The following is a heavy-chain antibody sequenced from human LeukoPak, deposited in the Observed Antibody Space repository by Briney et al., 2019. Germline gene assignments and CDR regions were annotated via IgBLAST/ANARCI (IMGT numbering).Heavy chain of an antibody. J-gene: IGHJ4*02. CDR2: ITSTGSTV. D-gene: IGHD3-22*01. Sequence: PGGSLRLSCAASGFTISDYYMTWIRQAPGKGLEWLSYITSTGSTVYYADSVKGRFTVSRDNTKNSLSLQMTSLSAEGTAVYYCARVLSSGYSPFDYWGQGILVSVSS. CDR1: GFTISDYY. CDR3: ARVLSSGYSPFDY. V-gene: IGHV3-11*01.